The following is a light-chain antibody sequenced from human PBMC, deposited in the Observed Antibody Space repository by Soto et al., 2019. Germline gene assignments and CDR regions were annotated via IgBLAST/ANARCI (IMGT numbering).Light chain of an antibody. J-gene: IGKJ2*01. Sequence: IQMIHSPSSLSASVGDRVTLTSRSSPSIRNDLAWYQQRPGKAPRLLLYGASSLSPGAPSRFSGSGSGTDFTLTMSGLQPEDFASYYCLQDYDYPYTFGQGT. CDR2: GAS. CDR3: LQDYDYPYT. V-gene: IGKV1-6*02. CDR1: PSIRND.